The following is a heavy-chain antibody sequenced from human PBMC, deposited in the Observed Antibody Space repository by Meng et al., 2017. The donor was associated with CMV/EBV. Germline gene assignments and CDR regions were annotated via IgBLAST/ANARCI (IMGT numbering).Heavy chain of an antibody. Sequence: SRLLWVRPPPVMWPVWLSFIRYAGRTQYYADSLNGRFTISRHNSEITLYLQMNSLIAEDTSVYYCAQSLQSYYDFWSGYPPEYFQHWCQGTLVTVSS. V-gene: IGHV3-30*02. CDR3: AQSLQSYYDFWSGYPPEYFQH. D-gene: IGHD3-3*01. CDR1: SR. CDR2: IRYAGRTQ. J-gene: IGHJ1*01.